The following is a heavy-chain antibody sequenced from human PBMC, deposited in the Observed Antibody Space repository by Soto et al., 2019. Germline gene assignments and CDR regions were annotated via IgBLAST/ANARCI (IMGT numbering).Heavy chain of an antibody. V-gene: IGHV4-31*03. D-gene: IGHD3-22*01. Sequence: SETLSLTCTVSGGSISSGGYYWSWIRQHPGKGLEWIGYIYYSGSTYYNPSLKSRVTISVDTSKNQFSLKLSSVTAADTAVYYCARELSEDYYDSREIDYWGQGTLVTVSS. CDR1: GGSISSGGYY. CDR3: ARELSEDYYDSREIDY. CDR2: IYYSGST. J-gene: IGHJ4*02.